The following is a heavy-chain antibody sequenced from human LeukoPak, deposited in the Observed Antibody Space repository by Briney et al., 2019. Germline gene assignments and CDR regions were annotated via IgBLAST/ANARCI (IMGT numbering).Heavy chain of an antibody. V-gene: IGHV4-59*08. D-gene: IGHD2-2*03. CDR2: LYYSGST. J-gene: IGHJ3*02. Sequence: SETLSLTCTVSGDSIRTYYWSWIRQPPGKGLEWIGYLYYSGSTNYNPSLKSRVTISVDTSKNQFSLKLSSVTAADTAVYYCARHTSDGYGPAPYGFDIWGQGTMVTVSS. CDR3: ARHTSDGYGPAPYGFDI. CDR1: GDSIRTYY.